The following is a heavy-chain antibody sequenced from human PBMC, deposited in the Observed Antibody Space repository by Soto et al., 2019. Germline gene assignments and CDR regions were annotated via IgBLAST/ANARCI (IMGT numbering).Heavy chain of an antibody. V-gene: IGHV3-72*01. J-gene: IGHJ1*01. Sequence: EVQLVESGGGLVQPGGSLRLSCATSGFIFTDHYMDWVRQAPGKGLEWVGRTRHREEEFTTEYAASVKGRFIISRHNSESTLHLQVNSLKTEDTDVYYCVIFISGVVNWGQGSLVTVPS. CDR1: GFIFTDHY. CDR3: VIFISGVVN. D-gene: IGHD3-3*02. CDR2: TRHREEEFTT.